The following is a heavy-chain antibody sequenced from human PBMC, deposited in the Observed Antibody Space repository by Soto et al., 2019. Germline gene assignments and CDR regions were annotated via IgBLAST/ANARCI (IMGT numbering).Heavy chain of an antibody. V-gene: IGHV1-18*01. CDR3: ASQEWLFENQYPPLGMDV. Sequence: QVQLVQSGAEVKKPGASVKVSCKASGYTFTSYGISWVRQAPGQGLEWMGWISAYNGNTNYAQKLQGRVTMTTDTSTSTAYMELRSLRSDDTAVYYCASQEWLFENQYPPLGMDVWGQGTTVTVSS. J-gene: IGHJ6*02. CDR2: ISAYNGNT. D-gene: IGHD3-3*01. CDR1: GYTFTSYG.